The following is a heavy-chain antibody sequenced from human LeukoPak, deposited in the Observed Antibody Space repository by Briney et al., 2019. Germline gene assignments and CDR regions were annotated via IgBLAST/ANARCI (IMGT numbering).Heavy chain of an antibody. Sequence: SETLSLTCTVSGGSISSSSYYWGWIRQPPGKGLEWIGSIYNSGSTYYNPSLKSRVTISVNTSKNQFSLKLSSVTAADTAVYYCARHSRAVAGYYYYYGMDVWGQGTTVTVSS. CDR3: ARHSRAVAGYYYYYGMDV. D-gene: IGHD6-19*01. CDR1: GGSISSSSYY. J-gene: IGHJ6*02. V-gene: IGHV4-39*01. CDR2: IYNSGST.